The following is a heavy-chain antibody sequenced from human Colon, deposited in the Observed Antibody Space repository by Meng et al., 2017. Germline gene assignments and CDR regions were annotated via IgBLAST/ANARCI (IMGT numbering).Heavy chain of an antibody. CDR2: IYYSGST. CDR1: GGSISSGDYY. J-gene: IGHJ2*01. D-gene: IGHD3-22*01. CDR3: ARGYYDSSGYGYWYFDL. V-gene: IGHV4-30-4*01. Sequence: VQLPQWGAGLFKPSETLSLDCAVYGGSISSGDYYWSWIRQPPGKGLEWIGYIYYSGSTYYNPSLKSRVTISVDTSKNQFSLKLSSVTAADTAVYYFARGYYDSSGYGYWYFDLWGRGTLVTVSS.